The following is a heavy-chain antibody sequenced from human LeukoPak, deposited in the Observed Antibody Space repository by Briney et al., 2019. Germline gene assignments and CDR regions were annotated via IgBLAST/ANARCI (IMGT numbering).Heavy chain of an antibody. J-gene: IGHJ4*02. CDR2: INQSGIT. CDR1: GGSFSGYY. D-gene: IGHD4-17*01. V-gene: IGHV4-34*01. CDR3: ARLAYSGDYVNS. Sequence: SETLSLTCAVYGGSFSGYYWSWIRQPPGKGLEGIGEINQSGITNYNPSLKSRVTISVYTSKNQFSLNLNSVTAADTALSYSARLAYSGDYVNSWGEGTPVTLSS.